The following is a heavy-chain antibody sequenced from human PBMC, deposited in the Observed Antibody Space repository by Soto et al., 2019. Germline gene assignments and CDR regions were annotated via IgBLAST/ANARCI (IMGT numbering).Heavy chain of an antibody. CDR1: GYTFTSYG. CDR2: ISAYNGNT. V-gene: IGHV1-18*01. Sequence: ASVKVSCKASGYTFTSYGISWVRQAPGQGLEWMGWISAYNGNTNYAQKLQGRVTMTTDTSTSTAYMELRSLRSDDTAVYYCARGEASLYSSSWYYPFDYWGQGTLVTVSS. J-gene: IGHJ4*02. CDR3: ARGEASLYSSSWYYPFDY. D-gene: IGHD6-13*01.